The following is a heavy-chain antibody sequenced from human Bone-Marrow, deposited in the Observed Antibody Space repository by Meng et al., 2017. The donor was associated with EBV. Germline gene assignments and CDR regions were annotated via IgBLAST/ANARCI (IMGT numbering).Heavy chain of an antibody. CDR1: GYIFTPYA. Sequence: VQLCPAGAEFKKPGAQCKVFCKGPGYIFTPYAIHWVRQAPGQRLEWMGWINAAIANTKYSQRLHDRLTITSDTSANTVYMELSSLTSEDTALYYCAASPGDPRAGIDSWGQGTLVTVFS. CDR2: INAAIANT. J-gene: IGHJ4*02. V-gene: IGHV1-3*01. CDR3: AASPGDPRAGIDS. D-gene: IGHD4-17*01.